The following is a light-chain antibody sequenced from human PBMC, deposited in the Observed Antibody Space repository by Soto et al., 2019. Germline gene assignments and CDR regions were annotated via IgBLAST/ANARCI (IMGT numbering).Light chain of an antibody. CDR2: DDT. CDR3: AAWDDSLSGVV. J-gene: IGLJ2*01. Sequence: SYELTQPPSVSVAPGQTARFTCGGDNIGSKSVHWYQQKPGQAPVLVVYDDTGRPSGIPERFSGSNSGNTATLTISGLRSEDEADYYCAAWDDSLSGVVFGGGTKLTVL. V-gene: IGLV3-21*02. CDR1: NIGSKS.